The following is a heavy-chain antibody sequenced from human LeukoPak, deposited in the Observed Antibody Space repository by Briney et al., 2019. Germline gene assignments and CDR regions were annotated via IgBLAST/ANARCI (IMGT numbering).Heavy chain of an antibody. CDR1: GGSISSSPYY. CDR3: AKGAGGFSSYNWFDP. V-gene: IGHV4-39*07. CDR2: IYYSGTT. D-gene: IGHD5-18*01. Sequence: SETLSLTCTVSGGSISSSPYYWGWIRQPPGKGLEWIGSIYYSGTTHYSPSLESRVTISVDTSKNQFSLKLASVTAADTAIYYCAKGAGGFSSYNWFDPWGQGTLVTVSS. J-gene: IGHJ5*02.